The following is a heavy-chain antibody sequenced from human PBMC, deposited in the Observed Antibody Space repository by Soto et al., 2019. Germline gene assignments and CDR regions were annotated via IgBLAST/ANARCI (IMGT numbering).Heavy chain of an antibody. CDR1: GYTFTSYY. D-gene: IGHD6-13*01. Sequence: ASVKVSCKASGYTFTSYYMHWVRQAPGQGLEWMGIINPSGGSTSYAQKFQGRVTMTRDTSTSTVYMELSSLRSEDTDVYYCARANNIAAAGTYGMDVWGQGTTVTVSS. V-gene: IGHV1-46*01. J-gene: IGHJ6*02. CDR2: INPSGGST. CDR3: ARANNIAAAGTYGMDV.